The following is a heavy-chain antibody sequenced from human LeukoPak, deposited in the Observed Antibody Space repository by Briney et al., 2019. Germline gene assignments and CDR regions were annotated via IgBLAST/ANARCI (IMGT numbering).Heavy chain of an antibody. J-gene: IGHJ4*02. D-gene: IGHD3-9*01. V-gene: IGHV3-21*01. CDR3: AKEASLRYFDWLLSY. CDR2: ISSSSSYI. Sequence: GGSLRLTCAASGFTFCSYSMNWVRPAPGKGLEWVSSISSSSSYIYYADSVKGRFTISRDNAKNSLYLQMNSLRAEDTAVYYCAKEASLRYFDWLLSYWGQGTLVTVSS. CDR1: GFTFCSYS.